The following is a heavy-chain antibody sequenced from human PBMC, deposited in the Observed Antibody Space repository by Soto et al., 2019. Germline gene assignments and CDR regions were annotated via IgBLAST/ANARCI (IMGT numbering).Heavy chain of an antibody. CDR1: VFTVSSYW. Sequence: GRLVECGGGLIHPVGSLRLSSADSVFTVSSYWMSCVRQTPEKGLEWGAKIKQDGSEKYYVDSVKGRFTISRDNAKNSLYLQMNSLRAEDTAVYYCARLFDPWGQGTLVTVSS. CDR3: ARLFDP. CDR2: IKQDGSEK. V-gene: IGHV3-7*01. J-gene: IGHJ5*02.